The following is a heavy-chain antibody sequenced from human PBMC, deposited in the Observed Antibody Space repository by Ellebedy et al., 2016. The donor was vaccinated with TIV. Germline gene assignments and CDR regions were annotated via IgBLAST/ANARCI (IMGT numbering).Heavy chain of an antibody. CDR1: GFTFSTYW. CDR3: ARRNPSGYDPFLDS. J-gene: IGHJ4*02. D-gene: IGHD5-12*01. V-gene: IGHV3-74*01. Sequence: GESLKISCAASGFTFSTYWMLWVRQAPGKGLEWISHINVDGSTTTYADSVEGRFTISRDNAKNTLYLQMHSLGVEDTAYYFCARRNPSGYDPFLDSWGQGTPVTVSS. CDR2: INVDGSTT.